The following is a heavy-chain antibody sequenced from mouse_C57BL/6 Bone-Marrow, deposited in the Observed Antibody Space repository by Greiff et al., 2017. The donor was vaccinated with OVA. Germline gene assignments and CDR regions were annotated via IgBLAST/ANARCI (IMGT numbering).Heavy chain of an antibody. V-gene: IGHV1-64*01. Sequence: VQLQQPGAELVKPGASVKLSCKASGYTFTSYWMHWVKQRPGQGLEWIGMIHPNSGSTNYNEKFKSKATLTVDKSSSTAYMQLSSLTSEYSAVYYCARWLLRLYYAMDYWGQGTSVTVSS. CDR2: IHPNSGST. J-gene: IGHJ4*01. CDR3: ARWLLRLYYAMDY. D-gene: IGHD2-3*01. CDR1: GYTFTSYW.